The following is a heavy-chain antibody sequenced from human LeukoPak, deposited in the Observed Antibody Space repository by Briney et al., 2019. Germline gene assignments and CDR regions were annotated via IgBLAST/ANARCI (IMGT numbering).Heavy chain of an antibody. Sequence: GASVKVSCKASGYTFTGYYMHWVRQAPGQGLEWMGWINPNSGGTNYAQKFQGRVTMTRDTSISTAYMELSRLRSDDTAVYYRARKRKSGGSATSDWFDPWGQGTLVTVSS. D-gene: IGHD2-15*01. CDR1: GYTFTGYY. CDR2: INPNSGGT. V-gene: IGHV1-2*02. CDR3: ARKRKSGGSATSDWFDP. J-gene: IGHJ5*02.